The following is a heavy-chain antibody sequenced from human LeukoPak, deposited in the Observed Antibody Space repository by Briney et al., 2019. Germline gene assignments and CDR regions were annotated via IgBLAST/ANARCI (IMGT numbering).Heavy chain of an antibody. CDR1: GFTFSSYG. CDR3: AKEKSPRRSGSYYCDY. J-gene: IGHJ4*02. D-gene: IGHD3-10*01. Sequence: GGSLRLSCAASGFTFSSYGMHWVRQAPGKGLEWVAFIRYDGSNKYYADSVKGRFTISRDNSKNTLYLQMNSLRAEDTAVYYCAKEKSPRRSGSYYCDYWGQGTLVTVSS. V-gene: IGHV3-30*02. CDR2: IRYDGSNK.